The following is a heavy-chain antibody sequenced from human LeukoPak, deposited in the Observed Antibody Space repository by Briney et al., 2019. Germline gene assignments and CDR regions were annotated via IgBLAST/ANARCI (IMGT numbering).Heavy chain of an antibody. J-gene: IGHJ4*02. CDR2: INPNSGGT. CDR3: ARARGYSGYEDFDD. V-gene: IGHV1-2*02. CDR1: GYTFTGYY. D-gene: IGHD5-12*01. Sequence: ASVKVSCKASGYTFTGYYMHWVRQAPGQGLEWMGWINPNSGGTNYAQKFQGRVTMTRDTSISTAYMELSRLRSDDTAVYYCARARGYSGYEDFDDWGQGTLVTVSS.